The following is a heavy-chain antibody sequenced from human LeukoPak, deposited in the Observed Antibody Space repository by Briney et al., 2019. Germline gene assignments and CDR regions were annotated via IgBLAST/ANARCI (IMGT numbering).Heavy chain of an antibody. Sequence: SETLSLTCTVSGGSISSYYWSWIRQPAGKGLEWIGRIYTSGSTNYNPSLKSRVTISVDKPKNQFSLKLSSVTAADTAVYYCARVLSSWQFDYWGQGTLVTVSS. J-gene: IGHJ4*02. CDR1: GGSISSYY. D-gene: IGHD6-13*01. V-gene: IGHV4-4*07. CDR3: ARVLSSWQFDY. CDR2: IYTSGST.